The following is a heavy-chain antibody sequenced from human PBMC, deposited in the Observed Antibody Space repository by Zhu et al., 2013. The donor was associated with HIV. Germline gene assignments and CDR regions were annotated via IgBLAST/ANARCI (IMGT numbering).Heavy chain of an antibody. CDR1: GGTFSSYA. V-gene: IGHV1-69*01. D-gene: IGHD2-2*01. CDR2: IIPIFGTA. CDR3: ARGKQRYCSSTSCYYFDP. Sequence: QVQLVQSGAEVKKPGSSVKVSCKASGGTFSSYAISWVRQAPGQGLEWMGGIIPIFGTANYAQKFQGRVTITADESTSTAYMELSSLRSEDTAVYYXARGKQRYCSSTSCYYFDPWGQGTLVTVSS. J-gene: IGHJ5*02.